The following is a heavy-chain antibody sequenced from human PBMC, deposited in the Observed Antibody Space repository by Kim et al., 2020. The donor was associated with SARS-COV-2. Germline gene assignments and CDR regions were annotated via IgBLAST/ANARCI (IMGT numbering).Heavy chain of an antibody. V-gene: IGHV3-48*02. CDR1: GFTFSSYS. D-gene: IGHD2-21*02. Sequence: GGSLRLSCAASGFTFSSYSMNWVRQAPGKGLEWVSYISSSNSAIYYADSVKGRFTISRDNAKNSLFLQMSSLKDEDTAVYYCARLGGVVTAVYYFDYWGQGTLVTVSS. CDR3: ARLGGVVTAVYYFDY. J-gene: IGHJ4*02. CDR2: ISSSNSAI.